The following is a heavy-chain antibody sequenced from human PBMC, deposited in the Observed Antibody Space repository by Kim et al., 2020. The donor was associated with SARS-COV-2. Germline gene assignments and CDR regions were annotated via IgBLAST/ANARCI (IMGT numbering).Heavy chain of an antibody. CDR3: AGGVGDTGGWYQLDC. CDR1: GFFVSSNS. V-gene: IGHV3-53*01. CDR2: VYSGGST. Sequence: GGSLRLSCAASGFFVSSNSMCWVRQAPGKGLEWVSDVYSGGSTYYAASVMGRFTIISDDSKNTLYFQMDSLLADDSAGYYCAGGVGDTGGWYQLDCCRQG. D-gene: IGHD6-19*01. J-gene: IGHJ4*02.